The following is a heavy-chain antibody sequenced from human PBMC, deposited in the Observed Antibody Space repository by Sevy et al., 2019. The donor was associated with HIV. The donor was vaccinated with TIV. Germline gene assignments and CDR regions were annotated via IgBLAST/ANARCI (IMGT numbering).Heavy chain of an antibody. D-gene: IGHD2-15*01. J-gene: IGHJ6*02. V-gene: IGHV3-48*02. CDR3: ARDQGGSGGSCFLKSYYYYGMDV. CDR2: ISSSSSTI. Sequence: GGSLRLSCAASGFNFSSYSMNWVRQAPGKGLEWVSYISSSSSTIYYADSVKGRFTISRDNAKNSLYLQMNSLRDEDKAVYYCARDQGGSGGSCFLKSYYYYGMDVWGQGTTVTVSS. CDR1: GFNFSSYS.